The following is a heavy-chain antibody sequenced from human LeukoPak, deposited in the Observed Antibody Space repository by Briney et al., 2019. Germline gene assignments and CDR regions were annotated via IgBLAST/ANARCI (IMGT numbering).Heavy chain of an antibody. D-gene: IGHD6-19*01. CDR2: NSPSGSGT. Sequence: ASVKVSCKASGYTFTSYYLHWVRQAPGQGLEWMGINSPSGSGTNYAQKLQGRVTMTTDTSTSTAYMELRSLRSDDTAVYYCAREGQWLVIAFDIWGQGTMVTVSS. CDR3: AREGQWLVIAFDI. J-gene: IGHJ3*02. V-gene: IGHV1-46*01. CDR1: GYTFTSYY.